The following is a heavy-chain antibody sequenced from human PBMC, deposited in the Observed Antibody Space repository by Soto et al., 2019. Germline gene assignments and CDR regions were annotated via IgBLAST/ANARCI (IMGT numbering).Heavy chain of an antibody. J-gene: IGHJ4*02. CDR3: ITDANRYDLWIGYTFEY. CDR2: IKSNTEGGAA. CDR1: GFAFSEAW. Sequence: PGGSLRVSCAGSGFAFSEAWMTWVRQAPGKGLEWVGRIKSNTEGGAAAYAAPVKGRFTISRDDSEKTLYLQMDSLKTEDTAVYYCITDANRYDLWIGYTFEYWGQGTPVTVAS. V-gene: IGHV3-15*07. D-gene: IGHD3-3*01.